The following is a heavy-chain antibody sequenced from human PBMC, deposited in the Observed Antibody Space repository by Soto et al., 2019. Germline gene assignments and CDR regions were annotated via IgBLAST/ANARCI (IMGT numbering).Heavy chain of an antibody. D-gene: IGHD3-22*01. Sequence: QVQLVQSGAEVKKPGSSVKVSCKASGGTFSTYTITWVRQAPGQGLEWMGRIIPIIGIINYAQKFQGRVTITADKVTCTAYMELTRLRSDDTAVYYCAGDPDSHYNDSHASSYPWGQGTLVTVSS. CDR1: GGTFSTYT. CDR3: AGDPDSHYNDSHASSYP. V-gene: IGHV1-69*08. J-gene: IGHJ5*02. CDR2: IIPIIGII.